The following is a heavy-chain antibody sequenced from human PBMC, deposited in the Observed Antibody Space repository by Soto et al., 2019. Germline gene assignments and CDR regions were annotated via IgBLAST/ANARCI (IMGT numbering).Heavy chain of an antibody. Sequence: GGSLRLSCAASGFTFSSYGMHWVRQAPGKGLEWVAVIWYDGSNKYYADSVKGRFTISRDNSKNTLYLQMNSLRAEDTAVYYCARDYDYGDPYYFDYWGQGTLVTVSS. CDR3: ARDYDYGDPYYFDY. D-gene: IGHD4-17*01. V-gene: IGHV3-33*01. J-gene: IGHJ4*02. CDR1: GFTFSSYG. CDR2: IWYDGSNK.